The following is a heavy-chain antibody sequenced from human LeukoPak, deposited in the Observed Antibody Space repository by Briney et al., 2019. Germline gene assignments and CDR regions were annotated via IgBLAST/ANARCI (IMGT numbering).Heavy chain of an antibody. CDR1: GGSISSGGYY. CDR3: ARARITMVRGVLDGENWFDP. J-gene: IGHJ5*02. Sequence: SQTLSLTCTVSGGSISSGGYYWSWIRQHPGKGLEWIGYIYYSGSTYYNPSLKSRVTISVDTSKNQFSLKLSSVTAADTAVYYCARARITMVRGVLDGENWFDPWGQGTPVTVSS. V-gene: IGHV4-31*03. CDR2: IYYSGST. D-gene: IGHD3-10*01.